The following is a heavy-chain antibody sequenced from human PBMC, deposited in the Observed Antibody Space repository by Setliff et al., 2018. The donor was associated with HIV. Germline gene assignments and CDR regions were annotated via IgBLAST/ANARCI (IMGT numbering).Heavy chain of an antibody. V-gene: IGHV3-15*01. D-gene: IGHD1-26*01. J-gene: IGHJ3*02. Sequence: GSLRLSCAPSGFTFINAWMTWVRQAPGKGLEWVGRIKSKTDGGTADYAAPVKGRFTISRDDYTLYLQMNSLKTEDTGVYFCTTGTGWELLGAFDIWGPGTMVTVSS. CDR2: IKSKTDGGTA. CDR1: GFTFINAW. CDR3: TTGTGWELLGAFDI.